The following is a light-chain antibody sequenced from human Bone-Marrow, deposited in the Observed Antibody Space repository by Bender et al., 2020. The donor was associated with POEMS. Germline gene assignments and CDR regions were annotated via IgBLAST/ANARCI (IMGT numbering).Light chain of an antibody. CDR3: AAWEDSLNSWV. V-gene: IGLV1-44*01. J-gene: IGLJ3*02. CDR2: INN. Sequence: QSVLTQPPSASGTPGQRVTISCSGSSSNIGTNPVNWYQQLPGTAPKLLIYINNQRPSGFPDRFSGSKSGTSASLAISGLQSEDEADYYCAAWEDSLNSWVFGGGTKLTVL. CDR1: SSNIGTNP.